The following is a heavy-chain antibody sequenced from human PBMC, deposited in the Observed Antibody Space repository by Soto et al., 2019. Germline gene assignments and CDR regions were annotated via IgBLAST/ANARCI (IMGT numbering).Heavy chain of an antibody. CDR2: IDWDGTT. V-gene: IGHV2-70*04. CDR3: ARTMILGRAPCFDY. CDR1: GFSLEKSGMR. J-gene: IGHJ4*02. Sequence: SRPTLVNPTRPLRLTCTFSGFSLEKSGMRVGWIRQPPGKALEWLARIDWDGTTFYSTSLKTRLTIAKDTSKNQVALTTTNVDPADSATYFCARTMILGRAPCFDYWGQGNLVTVSS. D-gene: IGHD3-16*01.